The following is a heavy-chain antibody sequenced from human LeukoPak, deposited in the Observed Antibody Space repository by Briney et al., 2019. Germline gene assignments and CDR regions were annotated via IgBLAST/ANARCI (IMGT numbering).Heavy chain of an antibody. CDR2: ISSSSSYI. V-gene: IGHV3-21*01. CDR3: ARDRAGYSYDP. J-gene: IGHJ5*02. D-gene: IGHD5-18*01. Sequence: GGSVRLSCAASGFTFSSYSMNWARQAPGKGLEWVSSISSSSSYIYYADSVKGRFTISRDNAKNSLYLQMNSLRAEDTAVYYCARDRAGYSYDPWGQGTLVTVSS. CDR1: GFTFSSYS.